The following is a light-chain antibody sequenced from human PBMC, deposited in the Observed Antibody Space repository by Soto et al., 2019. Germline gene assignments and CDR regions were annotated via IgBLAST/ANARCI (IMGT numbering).Light chain of an antibody. CDR2: GAS. V-gene: IGKV3-20*01. CDR3: HQYGSSPQT. CDR1: QSVSSSY. Sequence: EIVLTQSPGTLSLSPGERATLSCRASQSVSSSYLAWYQQTPGQAPRLLIYGASSRATGIPDRFSGSGSGTDFTLTISRLEPEDFAVYYCHQYGSSPQTFGQGTRREIK. J-gene: IGKJ2*01.